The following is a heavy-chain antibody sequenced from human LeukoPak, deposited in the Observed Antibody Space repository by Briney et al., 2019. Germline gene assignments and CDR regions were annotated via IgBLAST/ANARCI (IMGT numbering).Heavy chain of an antibody. Sequence: GGSLRLSCAASRFTFSSYWMSWVRQAPGKGLEWVANIKQDGSEKYYVDSVKGRFTISRDNAKNSLYLQMNSLRAEDTAVYYCARVVVVVAATWFDPWGQGTLVTVSS. J-gene: IGHJ5*02. CDR1: RFTFSSYW. CDR3: ARVVVVVAATWFDP. V-gene: IGHV3-7*03. D-gene: IGHD2-15*01. CDR2: IKQDGSEK.